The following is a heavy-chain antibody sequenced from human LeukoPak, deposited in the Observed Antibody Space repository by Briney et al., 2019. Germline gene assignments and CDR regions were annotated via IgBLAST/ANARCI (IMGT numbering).Heavy chain of an antibody. CDR1: GYTFTSYG. CDR2: ISAYNGNT. D-gene: IGHD2-2*01. J-gene: IGHJ6*02. V-gene: IGHV1-18*01. CDR3: ARLVVVPAAMTGYYYYYGMGV. Sequence: ASVKVSCKASGYTFTSYGISWVRQAPGQRLEWMGWISAYNGNTNYAQKLQGRATMTTDTSTSTAYMELRSLRSDDTAVYYCARLVVVPAAMTGYYYYYGMGVWGQGTTVTVSS.